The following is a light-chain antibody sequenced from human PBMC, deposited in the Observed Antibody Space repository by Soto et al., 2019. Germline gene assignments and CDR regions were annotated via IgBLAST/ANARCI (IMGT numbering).Light chain of an antibody. V-gene: IGKV2-28*01. CDR2: LGS. J-gene: IGKJ5*01. Sequence: IVVTQSPLSLPVTPGEPASISCRSSQSLLHGNGYNYLDWYLQKPGQSPQLLIYLGSNRASGVPDRFSGSGSGTDFTLKISSVEAEDVGVYYCMQALQTPITFGQGTRLEIK. CDR3: MQALQTPIT. CDR1: QSLLHGNGYNY.